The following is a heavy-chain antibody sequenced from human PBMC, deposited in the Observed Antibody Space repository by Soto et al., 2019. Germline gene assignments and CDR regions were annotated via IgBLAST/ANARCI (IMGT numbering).Heavy chain of an antibody. D-gene: IGHD3-16*01. CDR1: GYTFTSSG. V-gene: IGHV1-18*01. J-gene: IGHJ6*02. CDR3: ARVITLTKQVLGGYYYGMDV. CDR2: ISAYNGNT. Sequence: ASVKVSCKXSGYTFTSSGINWVRQAPGQGLGWMGWISAYNGNTNYAQKLQGRVTMTTDTSTSTAYMEPRSLRSDDTAVYYCARVITLTKQVLGGYYYGMDVWGQGTTVTVSS.